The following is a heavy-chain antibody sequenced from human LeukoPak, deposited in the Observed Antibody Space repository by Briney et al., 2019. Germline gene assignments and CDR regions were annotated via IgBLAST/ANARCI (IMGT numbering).Heavy chain of an antibody. CDR2: IKQDGSEK. D-gene: IGHD6-6*01. CDR1: GFTFSGYW. J-gene: IGHJ4*02. Sequence: GGSLRLSCAGSGFTFSGYWMNWVRQAPGKGLEWVANIKQDGSEKYYADSVKGRFTISRDNAKNSLYLQMNSLRAEDTAVYYCARREYTRGSDYWGQGTLVTVSS. CDR3: ARREYTRGSDY. V-gene: IGHV3-7*05.